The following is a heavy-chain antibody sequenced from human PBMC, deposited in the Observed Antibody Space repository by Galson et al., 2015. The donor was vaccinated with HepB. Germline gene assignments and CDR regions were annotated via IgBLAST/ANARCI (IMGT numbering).Heavy chain of an antibody. D-gene: IGHD3-10*01. CDR1: GGTFTTYT. CDR3: AREGRTAPTNPADY. Sequence: SVKVSCKASGGTFTTYTISWVRQAPGHGLEWMGGITPLFGTANYAPKFQGRVTITADEFTSTVYMEMSGLRFEDTAVYYCAREGRTAPTNPADYWGQGTLVTVSS. CDR2: ITPLFGTA. V-gene: IGHV1-69*13. J-gene: IGHJ4*02.